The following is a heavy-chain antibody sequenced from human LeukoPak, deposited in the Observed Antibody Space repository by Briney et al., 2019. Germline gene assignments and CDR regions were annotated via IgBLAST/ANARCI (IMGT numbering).Heavy chain of an antibody. CDR2: INPNSGGT. V-gene: IGHV1-2*02. CDR3: AREAMTTPNWFDP. D-gene: IGHD4-11*01. Sequence: ASVTVSCKASGYTFTSYDINWVRQATGQGLEWMGWINPNSGGTNYAQKFQGRVTMTRDTSISTAYMELSRLRSDDTAVYYCAREAMTTPNWFDPWGQGTLVTVSS. CDR1: GYTFTSYD. J-gene: IGHJ5*02.